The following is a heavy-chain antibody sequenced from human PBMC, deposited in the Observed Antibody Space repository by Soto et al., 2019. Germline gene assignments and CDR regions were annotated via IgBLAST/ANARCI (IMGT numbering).Heavy chain of an antibody. D-gene: IGHD3-22*01. V-gene: IGHV4-34*01. CDR3: ARGRSFYYDRSGAHFFDY. J-gene: IGHJ4*02. CDR1: GGSFSGYY. CDR2: INHSGST. Sequence: ASETLSLTCAVYGGSFSGYYWSWIRQPPGKGLEWIGEINHSGSTNYNPSLKSRVTIPVDTSKNQFPLQLSSVTAADTAVYYCARGRSFYYDRSGAHFFDYWGQGTLVTVSS.